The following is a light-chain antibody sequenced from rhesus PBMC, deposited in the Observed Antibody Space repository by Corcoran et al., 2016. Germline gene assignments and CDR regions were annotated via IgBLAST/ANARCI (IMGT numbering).Light chain of an antibody. CDR2: SAS. Sequence: DIQMTQSPSSLSASVGDTVTITCRASQSFSRSLAWYQQKPGKAPKLLIYSASSLQSGVHSRFSGSKPGTDCTLTISSLQPEDIASSYCQQYYSDPLTFGGGTKVELK. J-gene: IGKJ4*01. CDR3: QQYYSDPLT. V-gene: IGKV1-46*01. CDR1: QSFSRS.